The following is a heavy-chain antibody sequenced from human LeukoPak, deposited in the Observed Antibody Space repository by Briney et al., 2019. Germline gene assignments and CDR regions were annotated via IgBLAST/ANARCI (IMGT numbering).Heavy chain of an antibody. CDR1: GGTFSSYA. J-gene: IGHJ2*01. Sequence: GASVKVSSKASGGTFSSYAISWVRQAPGQGLEWMGGIIPIFGTANYAQKFQGRVTITADESTSTAYMELSSLRSEDTAVYYCATVPNDWYFDLWGRGTLVTVSS. CDR3: ATVPNDWYFDL. V-gene: IGHV1-69*13. CDR2: IIPIFGTA.